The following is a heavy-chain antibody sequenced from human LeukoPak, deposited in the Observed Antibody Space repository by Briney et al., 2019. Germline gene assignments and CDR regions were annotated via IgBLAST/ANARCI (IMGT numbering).Heavy chain of an antibody. D-gene: IGHD6-6*01. J-gene: IGHJ4*02. CDR3: ARGSGIAARPGY. Sequence: ASVKVSCKASVYTFTGYYMHWVRQAPGQGLEWMGWINPNSGGTNYAQKFQGRVTMTRDTSISTAYMELSRLRSDDTAVYYCARGSGIAARPGYWGQGTLVTVSS. CDR1: VYTFTGYY. V-gene: IGHV1-2*02. CDR2: INPNSGGT.